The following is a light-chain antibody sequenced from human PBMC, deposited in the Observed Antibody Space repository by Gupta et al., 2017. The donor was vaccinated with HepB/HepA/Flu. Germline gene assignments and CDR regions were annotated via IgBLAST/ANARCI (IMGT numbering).Light chain of an antibody. CDR2: AAS. J-gene: IGKJ1*01. Sequence: AIRMTQSPSSISASTGDRVTITCRASQGISSYLAWYQQKPGKAPKLLIYAASTLHSGVPSRFSGSGSGTDFTLSISCLQSEDFATYYCQQYDIYPRTFGQGTKVEIK. CDR3: QQYDIYPRT. CDR1: QGISSY. V-gene: IGKV1-8*01.